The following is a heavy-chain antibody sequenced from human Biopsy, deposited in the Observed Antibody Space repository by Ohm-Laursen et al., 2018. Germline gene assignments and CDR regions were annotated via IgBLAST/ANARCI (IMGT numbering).Heavy chain of an antibody. CDR1: GGSVSSNVAY. V-gene: IGHV4-39*01. J-gene: IGHJ5*02. CDR3: ARHPTRFWFDP. CDR2: IFYSGIT. Sequence: TLSLTCTVSGGSVSSNVAYWAWIRQPPGKGLESIGSIFYSGITYYNPSLQSRVTMSVDTSKNQFSLNLTSVTAADTAVYHCARHPTRFWFDPWGQGTLVIVSS. D-gene: IGHD1/OR15-1a*01.